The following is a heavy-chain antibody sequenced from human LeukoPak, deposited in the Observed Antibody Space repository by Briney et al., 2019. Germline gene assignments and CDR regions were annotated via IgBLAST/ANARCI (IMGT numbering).Heavy chain of an antibody. Sequence: SETLSLTCTVSGGSISSSDSYWGWIRQPPGEGLEWVASMYYSSSTYFNPALKRRDATSIDTSKNQFSLKLTSVTAAATAVYFRVRPNYWGQGTLVSVSS. CDR2: MYYSSST. CDR1: GGSISSSDSY. V-gene: IGHV4-39*01. J-gene: IGHJ4*02. CDR3: VRPNY.